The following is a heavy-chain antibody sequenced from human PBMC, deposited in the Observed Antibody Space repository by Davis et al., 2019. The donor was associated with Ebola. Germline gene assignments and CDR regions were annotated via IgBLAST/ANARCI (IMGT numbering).Heavy chain of an antibody. CDR2: IYAGNDNT. J-gene: IGHJ5*02. D-gene: IGHD2-2*01. Sequence: ASVKVSCKASGYTFNNYAIHWVRQAPGQSLEWMGWIYAGNDNTKYSQKFQDRVTISRDASASTAYMELSSLRSEDTAVYYCARAHCSSTSCYALLGFWFDPWGQGTLVTVSS. V-gene: IGHV1-3*01. CDR1: GYTFNNYA. CDR3: ARAHCSSTSCYALLGFWFDP.